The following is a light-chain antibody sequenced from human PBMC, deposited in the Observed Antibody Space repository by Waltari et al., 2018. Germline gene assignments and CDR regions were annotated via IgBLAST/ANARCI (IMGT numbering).Light chain of an antibody. CDR1: SLRSSY. J-gene: IGLJ2*01. CDR3: HSRDASGVGGT. CDR2: ANN. V-gene: IGLV3-19*01. Sequence: TQDPPVSVALGQTVKITCQGDSLRSSYASWYQQRPGQAPKLVMYANNNRPSGVPDRFSGSNSDNTASLTITGAQADDEGHYYCHSRDASGVGGTFGGGTKLTVV.